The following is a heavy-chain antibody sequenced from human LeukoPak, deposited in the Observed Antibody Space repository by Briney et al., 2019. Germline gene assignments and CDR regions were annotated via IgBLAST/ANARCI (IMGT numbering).Heavy chain of an antibody. CDR1: GGSISSYY. J-gene: IGHJ5*02. D-gene: IGHD2-2*03. CDR3: ARHRGYCSSTSCSYNWFDP. Sequence: SETLSLTCTVSGGSISSYYWAWIRQPPGKGLEWIGYIYYSGSTKYNPSLKSRVTMSVDTSKNRFSLKLSSVTAADTAVYYCARHRGYCSSTSCSYNWFDPWGQGTLVTVSS. CDR2: IYYSGST. V-gene: IGHV4-59*08.